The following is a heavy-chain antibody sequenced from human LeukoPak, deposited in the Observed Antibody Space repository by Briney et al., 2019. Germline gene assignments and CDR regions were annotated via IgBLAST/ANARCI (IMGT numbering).Heavy chain of an antibody. CDR3: ARKDVSGYVDY. V-gene: IGHV3-53*01. CDR2: IYSGDNT. Sequence: GGSLRLSCAASGFTVSSNYMSWVRQAPRKGLEWVSVIYSGDNTYYADSVKGRFTISRDNSKNTLYLQLNSLRVEDTAVYYCARKDVSGYVDYWGQGTLVTVSS. J-gene: IGHJ4*02. D-gene: IGHD1-26*01. CDR1: GFTVSSNY.